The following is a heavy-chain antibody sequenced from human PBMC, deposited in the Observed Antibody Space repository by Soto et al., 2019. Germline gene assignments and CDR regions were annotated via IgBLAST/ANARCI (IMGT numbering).Heavy chain of an antibody. D-gene: IGHD5-12*01. CDR1: GFSLSTSGVG. V-gene: IGHV2-5*02. CDR2: IYWDDDK. J-gene: IGHJ5*02. CDR3: AHRRSGYDCLGWFDP. Sequence: QITLKESGPTLVKPTQTLTLTCTFSGFSLSTSGVGVGWIRQPPGKALEWLALIYWDDDKRYSPSLKSRLTITKDTSKNQVVLTMTNMDPMDTATYYCAHRRSGYDCLGWFDPWGQGTLVTVSS.